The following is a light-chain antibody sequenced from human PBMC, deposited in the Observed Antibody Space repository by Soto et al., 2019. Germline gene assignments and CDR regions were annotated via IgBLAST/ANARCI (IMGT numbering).Light chain of an antibody. CDR3: MQALQTLWT. V-gene: IGKV2-28*01. CDR2: LGS. J-gene: IGKJ2*02. Sequence: DIVMTQSPLSLPVTPGEPASISCRSSQSLLHSNGYNYLDWYLQKPGQSPQLLIYLGSNRASGVPDRFSCSGSGTDFTLKISRVEAEDVGVYYCMQALQTLWTFGQGTKLEIK. CDR1: QSLLHSNGYNY.